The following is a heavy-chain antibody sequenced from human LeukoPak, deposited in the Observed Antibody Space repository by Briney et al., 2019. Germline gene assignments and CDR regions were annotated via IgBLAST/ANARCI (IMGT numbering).Heavy chain of an antibody. CDR1: GGSISSYY. V-gene: IGHV4-59*01. Sequence: SETLSLTCAVSGGSISSYYWSWIRQPPGKGLEWIGYIYYSGSTKYNPSLKSRVTISVDTSKNQFALKLSSVTAADTAVYYCARVEVHSSSWRWDNGFDPWGQGTLVTVSS. CDR3: ARVEVHSSSWRWDNGFDP. D-gene: IGHD6-13*01. CDR2: IYYSGST. J-gene: IGHJ5*02.